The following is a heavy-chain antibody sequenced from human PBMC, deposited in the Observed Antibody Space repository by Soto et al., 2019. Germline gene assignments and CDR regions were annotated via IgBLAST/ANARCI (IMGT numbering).Heavy chain of an antibody. CDR2: IIPIFGTA. CDR1: GGTCSSYA. V-gene: IGHV1-69*13. Sequence: SVKVSCKASGGTCSSYAISCVLQSPLQGLEWMGGIIPIFGTANYAQKFQGRVTITADESTSTAYMELSSLRSEDTAVYYCASRIAAAGTGPYYYYGMDVWGQGTTVTVSS. J-gene: IGHJ6*02. D-gene: IGHD6-13*01. CDR3: ASRIAAAGTGPYYYYGMDV.